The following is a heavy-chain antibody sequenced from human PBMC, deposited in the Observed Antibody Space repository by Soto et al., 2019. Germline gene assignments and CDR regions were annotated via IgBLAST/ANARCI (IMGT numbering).Heavy chain of an antibody. Sequence: PGGSLRLSCAASGFTFSSYAMHWVRQAPGKGLEWVAVISYDGSNKYYADSVKGRFTISRDNSKNTLYLQMNSLRAEDTAVYYCARDWRLLELLPNGFDYWGQGTLVTVSS. J-gene: IGHJ4*02. CDR3: ARDWRLLELLPNGFDY. V-gene: IGHV3-30-3*01. CDR1: GFTFSSYA. D-gene: IGHD1-7*01. CDR2: ISYDGSNK.